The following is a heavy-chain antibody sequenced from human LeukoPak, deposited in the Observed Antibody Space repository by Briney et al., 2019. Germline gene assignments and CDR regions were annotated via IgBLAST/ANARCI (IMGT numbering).Heavy chain of an antibody. V-gene: IGHV3-66*01. CDR3: ARLLYYYDSSGYFPTDY. CDR1: GFTFSSYW. CDR2: IYSGGST. D-gene: IGHD3-22*01. J-gene: IGHJ4*02. Sequence: GGSLRLSCAASGFTFSSYWMSWVRQAPGKGLEWVSVIYSGGSTYYADSVKGRFTISRDNSKNTLYLQMNSLRAEDTAVYYCARLLYYYDSSGYFPTDYWGQGTLVTVSS.